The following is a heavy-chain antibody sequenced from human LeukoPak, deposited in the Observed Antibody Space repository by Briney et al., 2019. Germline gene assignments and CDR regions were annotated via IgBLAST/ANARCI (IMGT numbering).Heavy chain of an antibody. D-gene: IGHD2/OR15-2a*01. CDR1: GFTLSTYA. CDR2: TSSSDAGT. Sequence: GGSLRLSCAASGFTLSTYAMSWVRQTPGKGLEWVAATSSSDAGTYHADSVKGRFTISRDNAKNSLYLQMNSLRAEDTAVYYCARSVIVADTTRGFDYWGQGILVTVSS. CDR3: ARSVIVADTTRGFDY. J-gene: IGHJ4*02. V-gene: IGHV3-21*01.